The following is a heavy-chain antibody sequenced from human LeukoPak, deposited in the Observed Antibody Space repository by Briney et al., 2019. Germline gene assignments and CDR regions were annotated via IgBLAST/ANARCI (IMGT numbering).Heavy chain of an antibody. D-gene: IGHD6-19*01. CDR2: INHSGST. CDR1: GGSFSGYY. CDR3: AKAIRYSSGWYYFDY. J-gene: IGHJ4*02. Sequence: SETLSLTCAVYGGSFSGYYWSWIRQPPGKGLEWIGEINHSGSTYYNPSLKSRVTISVDTSKNQFSLKLSSVTAADTAVYYCAKAIRYSSGWYYFDYWGQGTLVTVSS. V-gene: IGHV4-34*01.